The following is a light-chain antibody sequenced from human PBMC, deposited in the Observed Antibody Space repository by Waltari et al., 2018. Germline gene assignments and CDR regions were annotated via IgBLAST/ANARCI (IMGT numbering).Light chain of an antibody. J-gene: IGLJ2*01. CDR3: CSYAGTNTWV. Sequence: QSALTQPASVSASPGQSITISCNGTSSDVGDYNFVAWYQQHPAKAPKLLIFEVSKRPTGVSNRFSASKSGNTASMTISGLQAEDEATYHCCSYAGTNTWVFGGGTKVTVL. CDR1: SSDVGDYNF. CDR2: EVS. V-gene: IGLV2-23*02.